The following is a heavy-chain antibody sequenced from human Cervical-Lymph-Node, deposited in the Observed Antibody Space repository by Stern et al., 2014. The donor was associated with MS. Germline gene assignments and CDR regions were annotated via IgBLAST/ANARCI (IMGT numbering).Heavy chain of an antibody. CDR1: GFTFSSYG. CDR3: ARDRHDLGYCSGGSCYLPDY. Sequence: QVQLVQSGGGVVQPGRSLRLSCAASGFTFSSYGMHWVRQAPGKGLEWVAFIWTDGRSKYYADSVKGRVTISRDNSKNTLYLQMNSLRAEDTAVYYCARDRHDLGYCSGGSCYLPDYWGQGTLVTVSS. V-gene: IGHV3-33*01. D-gene: IGHD2-15*01. CDR2: IWTDGRSK. J-gene: IGHJ4*02.